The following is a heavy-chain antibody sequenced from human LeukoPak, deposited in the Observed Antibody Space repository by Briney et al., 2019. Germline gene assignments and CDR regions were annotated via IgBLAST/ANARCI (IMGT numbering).Heavy chain of an antibody. J-gene: IGHJ4*02. D-gene: IGHD3/OR15-3a*01. CDR2: IYYRGDI. CDR3: ATNKDWAEAD. Sequence: SETLSLTCSVSDGSIRTYYWSWIRQSPGQGLEWIGNIYYRGDINYNPSLKSRVIISIDTSKNQFSLKVTSLTAADTAVYYCATNKDWAEADWGQGTLVVVSS. V-gene: IGHV4-59*03. CDR1: DGSIRTYY.